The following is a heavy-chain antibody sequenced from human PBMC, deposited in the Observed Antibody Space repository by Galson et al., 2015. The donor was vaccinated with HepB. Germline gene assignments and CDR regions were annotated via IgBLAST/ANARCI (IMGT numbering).Heavy chain of an antibody. J-gene: IGHJ5*02. D-gene: IGHD3-9*01. V-gene: IGHV4-31*03. CDR3: ARAQVHYDTLNWFDP. CDR1: GGSISSGGYY. Sequence: LSLTCTVSGGSISSGGYYWSWIRQHPGKGLEWIGYIYYSGSTYYNPSLKSRVTISVDTSKNQFSLKLSSVTAADTAVYYCARAQVHYDTLNWFDPWGQGTLVTVSS. CDR2: IYYSGST.